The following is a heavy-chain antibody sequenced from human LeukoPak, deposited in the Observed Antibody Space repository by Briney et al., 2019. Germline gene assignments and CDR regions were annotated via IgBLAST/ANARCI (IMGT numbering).Heavy chain of an antibody. CDR1: GYTFTSYG. CDR3: AREVDDSSGYYSDY. Sequence: ASVKVSCMASGYTFTSYGISWVRQAPGQGLEWMGWISAYNGNTNYAQKLQGRVTMTTDTSTSTAYMELRSLRSDDTAVYYCAREVDDSSGYYSDYWGQGTLVTVSS. CDR2: ISAYNGNT. V-gene: IGHV1-18*01. D-gene: IGHD3-22*01. J-gene: IGHJ4*02.